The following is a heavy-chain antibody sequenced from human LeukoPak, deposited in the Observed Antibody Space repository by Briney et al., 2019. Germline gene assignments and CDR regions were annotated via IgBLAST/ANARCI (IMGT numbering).Heavy chain of an antibody. D-gene: IGHD6-19*01. CDR3: ARSFYSSGWYTPLRWFDT. J-gene: IGHJ5*02. CDR1: GASISSGSHY. V-gene: IGHV4-61*01. Sequence: SETLSLTCVVSGASISSGSHYWDWIRQSPGRGLEWIGHIYYRGTTNYTPSLKSRVTISVDTSMNQFSLRLTSVTAAGTAVYFCARSFYSSGWYTPLRWFDTWGQGALVTVSS. CDR2: IYYRGTT.